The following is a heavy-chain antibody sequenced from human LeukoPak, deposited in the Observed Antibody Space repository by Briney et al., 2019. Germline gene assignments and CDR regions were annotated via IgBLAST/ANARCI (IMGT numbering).Heavy chain of an antibody. CDR3: AKASVVAALTGDY. CDR2: ISYDGSHK. Sequence: GGSLRLSCAASGFTFSSYSMHWVRHAPGKGLEWVAVISYDGSHKYYADSVKSRFTISRDNSKNTVYLQMNSLRAEDTAVYYCAKASVVAALTGDYWGQGTLVTVSS. CDR1: GFTFSSYS. D-gene: IGHD2-15*01. J-gene: IGHJ4*02. V-gene: IGHV3-30*04.